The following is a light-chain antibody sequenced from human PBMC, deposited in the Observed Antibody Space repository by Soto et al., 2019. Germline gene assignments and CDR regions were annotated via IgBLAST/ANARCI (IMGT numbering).Light chain of an antibody. Sequence: QSVLTQPASVSGSPGQSITISCTGTSSDDGGHNSVSWYRQDPGKAPKLMIYDVSNRPSGVSDRFSGSKSGNTASLTISGLQIEDEADYYCSSFTSSVTYGFGTAPKVTV. CDR1: SSDDGGHNS. V-gene: IGLV2-14*01. J-gene: IGLJ1*01. CDR3: SSFTSSVTYG. CDR2: DVS.